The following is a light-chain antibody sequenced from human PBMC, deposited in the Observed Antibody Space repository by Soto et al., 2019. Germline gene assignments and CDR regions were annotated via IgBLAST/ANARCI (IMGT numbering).Light chain of an antibody. J-gene: IGKJ2*01. CDR1: HSINSSF. CDR3: QQYGNSPYT. V-gene: IGKV3D-20*01. CDR2: DTS. Sequence: EIVLTQSPGTLSESPGERATLSCGASHSINSSFLAWYQQIPGLAPRLLIYDTSTRAAGIPDRFSGSGSGTDFTLTISRLDLEDAAVYYCQQYGNSPYTFGQGTKVEIK.